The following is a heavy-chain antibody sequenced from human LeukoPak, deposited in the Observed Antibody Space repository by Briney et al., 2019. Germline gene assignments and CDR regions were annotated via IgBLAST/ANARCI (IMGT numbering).Heavy chain of an antibody. CDR3: ARRERNAFDY. CDR1: GFTFTSYA. CDR2: ISSNAATS. V-gene: IGHV3-64*01. D-gene: IGHD2-8*01. Sequence: QPGGSLRLSCAASGFTFTSYAMYWVRQAPGRGPEYVSAISSNAATSYYASSVKGRFTISRDTSKSILYLQMGSLRAEDTAVYYCARRERNAFDYWGQGALVTVSS. J-gene: IGHJ4*02.